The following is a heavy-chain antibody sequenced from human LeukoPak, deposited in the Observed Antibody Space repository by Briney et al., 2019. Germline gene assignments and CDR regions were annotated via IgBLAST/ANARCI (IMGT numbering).Heavy chain of an antibody. CDR2: VNPNSGNT. Sequence: ASVKVSCKASGYTFTSYDINWVRQATGQGLEWMGWVNPNSGNTGYAQKFQGRVTMTRNTSISTAYMELSSLRPEDTAVYYCARGLVPANWFDPWGQGTLVTVSS. J-gene: IGHJ5*02. CDR3: ARGLVPANWFDP. D-gene: IGHD2-2*01. CDR1: GYTFTSYD. V-gene: IGHV1-8*01.